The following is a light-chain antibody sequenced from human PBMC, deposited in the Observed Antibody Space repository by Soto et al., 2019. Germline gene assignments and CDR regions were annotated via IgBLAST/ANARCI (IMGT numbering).Light chain of an antibody. J-gene: IGKJ4*01. CDR1: QSVDNY. Sequence: EIVLTQSPDTLSLSPGERATLSCRASQSVDNYLAWYQQRPGQAPRLLIYDASNRASGIPARFSGGGSGTDFTLTISSLEPEDFAVYYCQQRSTGPPLSFGVGTKVDIK. CDR2: DAS. V-gene: IGKV3-11*01. CDR3: QQRSTGPPLS.